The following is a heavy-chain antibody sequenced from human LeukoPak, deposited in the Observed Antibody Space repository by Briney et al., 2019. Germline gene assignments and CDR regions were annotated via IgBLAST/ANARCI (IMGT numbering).Heavy chain of an antibody. V-gene: IGHV3-21*04. D-gene: IGHD2-15*01. Sequence: AGGSLRLSCAASGFTFSSYSMNWVRQAPGKGLEWVSSISSSSSNIYYADSVKGRFTISRDNAKNSLYLQMNSLRAEDTAVYYCAREYCSGGSCSSFGYWGQGTLVTVSS. J-gene: IGHJ4*02. CDR3: AREYCSGGSCSSFGY. CDR2: ISSSSSNI. CDR1: GFTFSSYS.